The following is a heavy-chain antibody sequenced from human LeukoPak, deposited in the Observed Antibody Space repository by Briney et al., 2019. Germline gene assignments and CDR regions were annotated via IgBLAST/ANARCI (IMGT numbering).Heavy chain of an antibody. Sequence: PGGSLRLSCAASGFTFTTYAMTWVRQAPGQGLEWVSSILSGGNTYYAESVKGRFTISRDSSKNTLYVQMNSLRAEDTAVYYCVKSVASGTYYNNDCWGQGTLVTVSS. D-gene: IGHD3-10*01. CDR2: ILSGGNT. V-gene: IGHV3-23*01. CDR3: VKSVASGTYYNNDC. CDR1: GFTFTTYA. J-gene: IGHJ4*02.